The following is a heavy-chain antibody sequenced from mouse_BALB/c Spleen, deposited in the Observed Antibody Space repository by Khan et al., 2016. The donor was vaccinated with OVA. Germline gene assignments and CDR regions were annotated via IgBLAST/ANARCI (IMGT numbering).Heavy chain of an antibody. V-gene: IGHV1S56*01. CDR1: GYTFTSYD. Sequence: QVQLQQSGAELVKPGASVTLSCKASGYTFTSYDINWVRQRPEQGLEWIGWIFPGDGSTKYNEKFKGRATLTTDKSSSTAYMHLSRLTSEDSAVYFCGRGGYGGFAYWGQGTLVTVSA. D-gene: IGHD2-14*01. CDR2: IFPGDGST. J-gene: IGHJ3*01. CDR3: GRGGYGGFAY.